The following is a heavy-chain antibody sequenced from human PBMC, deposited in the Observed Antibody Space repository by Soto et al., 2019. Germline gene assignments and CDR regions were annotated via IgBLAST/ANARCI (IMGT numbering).Heavy chain of an antibody. CDR3: ARDLSYSSGH. CDR1: GGSISIGTDY. D-gene: IGHD3-10*01. Sequence: SETLSLTCTVSGGSISIGTDYWGWIRQAPGKGLEWIGNVHYSGSTYYNPSLKSRVTISVDTSKNQFSLKLSSVTAADTAVYYCARDLSYSSGHWGQGTLVTVSS. CDR2: VHYSGST. J-gene: IGHJ4*02. V-gene: IGHV4-39*07.